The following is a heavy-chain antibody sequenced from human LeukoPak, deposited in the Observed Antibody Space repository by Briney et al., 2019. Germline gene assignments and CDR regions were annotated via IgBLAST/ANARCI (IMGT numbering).Heavy chain of an antibody. J-gene: IGHJ3*02. CDR2: INHSGST. CDR3: ARSSHAFDI. V-gene: IGHV4-34*01. CDR1: GGSFSGYY. Sequence: SETLSLTCAVYGGSFSGYYWSWIRQPPGKGLEWIGEINHSGSTNYNPSLKSRVTISVDTSKNQLSLKLSSVTAADTAVYHCARSSHAFDIWGQGTMVTVSS. D-gene: IGHD6-6*01.